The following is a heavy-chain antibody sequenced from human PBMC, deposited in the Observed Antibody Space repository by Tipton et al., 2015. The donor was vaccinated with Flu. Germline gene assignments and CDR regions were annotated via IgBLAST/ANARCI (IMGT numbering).Heavy chain of an antibody. Sequence: TLSLTCTVSGGSISSGGYYWSWIRQHPGKGLEWIGYMYYSGSTYYNPSLKSRVTISVDTSKNQFSLKLSSVTAADTAVYYCARDPYNASGSLYDGGDYFDFWGRGTLVSVSS. J-gene: IGHJ4*02. CDR2: MYYSGST. CDR1: GGSISSGGYY. D-gene: IGHD3-10*01. CDR3: ARDPYNASGSLYDGGDYFDF. V-gene: IGHV4-31*03.